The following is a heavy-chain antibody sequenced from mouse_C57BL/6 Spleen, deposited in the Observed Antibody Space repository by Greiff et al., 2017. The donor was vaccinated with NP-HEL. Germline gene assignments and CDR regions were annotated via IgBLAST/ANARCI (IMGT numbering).Heavy chain of an antibody. V-gene: IGHV1-61*01. CDR3: EGVITVVDWYCDV. Sequence: VQLQQPGAELVRPGSSVKLSCKASGYTFTSYWMDWVKQRPGQGLEWIGNIYPSDSETHYIQKFKDKATLTVNKSSSNAYMQLSSVTSEDAAGYYSEGVITVVDWYCDVGGTGTTVTVST. D-gene: IGHD1-1*01. CDR1: GYTFTSYW. CDR2: IYPSDSET. J-gene: IGHJ1*03.